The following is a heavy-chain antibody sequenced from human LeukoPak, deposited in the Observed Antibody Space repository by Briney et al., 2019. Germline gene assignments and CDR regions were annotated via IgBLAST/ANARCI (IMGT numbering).Heavy chain of an antibody. J-gene: IGHJ6*03. CDR2: IYTSGST. Sequence: SETLSLTCAVYGGSFSGYYWSWIRQPAGKGLEWIGHIYTSGSTNYNPSLKSRVTISVDTSKNQFSLKLSSVTAADTAVYYCARSSRGYLYYYYMDVWGKGTTVTVSS. V-gene: IGHV4-59*10. CDR3: ARSSRGYLYYYYMDV. D-gene: IGHD5-18*01. CDR1: GGSFSGYY.